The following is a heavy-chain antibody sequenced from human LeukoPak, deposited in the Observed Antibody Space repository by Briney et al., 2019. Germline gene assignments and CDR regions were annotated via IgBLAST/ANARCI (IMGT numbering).Heavy chain of an antibody. J-gene: IGHJ6*02. CDR3: ARGVSCSGGTCSYSYHYYAMDV. Sequence: GGSLRLSCAASGFSFSDYWMGWVRQAPGKGLEWVANIQQDGSEEYYMDSVKGRFTISRDNAKNSLYLQMNSLRADDTAVYYCARGVSCSGGTCSYSYHYYAMDVWGQGTTVTLSS. D-gene: IGHD2-15*01. V-gene: IGHV3-7*04. CDR2: IQQDGSEE. CDR1: GFSFSDYW.